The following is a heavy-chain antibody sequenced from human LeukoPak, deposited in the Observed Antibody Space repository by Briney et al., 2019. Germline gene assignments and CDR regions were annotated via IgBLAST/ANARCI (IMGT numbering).Heavy chain of an antibody. D-gene: IGHD6-13*01. CDR2: IYYSGST. Sequence: PSETLSLTCTDPGGSISSYYWSWIRQPPGKGLEWIGYIYYSGSTNYNPSLKSRVTISVDTSKNQFSLKLSSVTAADTAVYYCARDRFKYSSSWYESGYYYGMDVWGQGTTVTVSS. V-gene: IGHV4-59*01. CDR1: GGSISSYY. J-gene: IGHJ6*02. CDR3: ARDRFKYSSSWYESGYYYGMDV.